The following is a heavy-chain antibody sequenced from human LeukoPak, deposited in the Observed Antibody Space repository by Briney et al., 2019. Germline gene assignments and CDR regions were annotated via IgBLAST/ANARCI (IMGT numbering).Heavy chain of an antibody. CDR2: IIPIFGTA. CDR3: VRTSSGWYEGAFDI. V-gene: IGHV1-69*05. D-gene: IGHD6-19*01. Sequence: ASVKVSCKASGGTFSSYAISWVRQAPGQGLEWMGGIIPIFGTANYAQTFQGRVTITTDESTSTAYMELSRLRSEDTAVYYCVRTSSGWYEGAFDIWGQGTMVTVSS. J-gene: IGHJ3*02. CDR1: GGTFSSYA.